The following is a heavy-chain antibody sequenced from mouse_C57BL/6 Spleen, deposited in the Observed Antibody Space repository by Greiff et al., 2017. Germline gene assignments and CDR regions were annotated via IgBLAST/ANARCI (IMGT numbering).Heavy chain of an antibody. CDR2: ISSGSGTI. CDR3: ARRYYDYDPYYFDY. D-gene: IGHD2-4*01. CDR1: GFTFSDYG. Sequence: EVQLVESGGGLVKPGGSLKLSCAASGFTFSDYGMHWVRQAPEKGLEWVAYISSGSGTIYYADTVKGRFTISRDNAKNTLFLQMTSLRSEDTAMYYCARRYYDYDPYYFDYWGQGTTLTVSS. V-gene: IGHV5-17*01. J-gene: IGHJ2*01.